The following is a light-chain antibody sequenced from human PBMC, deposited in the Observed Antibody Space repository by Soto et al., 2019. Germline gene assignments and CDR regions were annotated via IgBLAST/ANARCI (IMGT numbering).Light chain of an antibody. CDR2: EAS. J-gene: IGKJ4*01. CDR3: QQYDSYPLT. CDR1: RSISSW. V-gene: IGKV1-5*03. Sequence: DIQMTQSPSTLSASVGDRVTITCRASRSISSWLAWYQQKPGKAPKFLIYEASALESGVHSRFSGGGSGTEFTLTISSLQPDDFATYYCQQYDSYPLTFGGGTKVEIK.